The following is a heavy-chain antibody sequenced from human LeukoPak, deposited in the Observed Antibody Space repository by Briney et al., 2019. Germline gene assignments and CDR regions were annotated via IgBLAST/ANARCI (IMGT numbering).Heavy chain of an antibody. CDR3: AKVLTGSGWPFDY. J-gene: IGHJ4*02. CDR2: ISGSGGST. Sequence: GGSLRLSCAASGFTFSNYAMSWVRQAPGKGLEWVSAISGSGGSTYYADSVKGRFTISRDNSKNTLYLQMNSLRAEDTAVYYCAKVLTGSGWPFDYWGQGTLVTVSS. CDR1: GFTFSNYA. D-gene: IGHD6-19*01. V-gene: IGHV3-23*01.